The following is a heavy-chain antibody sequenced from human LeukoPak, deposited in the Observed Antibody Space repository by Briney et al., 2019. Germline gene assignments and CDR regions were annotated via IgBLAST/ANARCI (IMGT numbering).Heavy chain of an antibody. V-gene: IGHV3-21*01. J-gene: IGHJ4*02. CDR1: GFTFTSYA. Sequence: PGGSLRLSCEASGFTFTSYAMNWVRQAPGKGLEWASAISSSSGMIYYADSVKGRFTISRDNAKNSLYLQMNSLRAEDTAVYYCAREGSTYYFDYWGQGTLVTVSS. CDR2: ISSSSGMI. CDR3: AREGSTYYFDY. D-gene: IGHD5/OR15-5a*01.